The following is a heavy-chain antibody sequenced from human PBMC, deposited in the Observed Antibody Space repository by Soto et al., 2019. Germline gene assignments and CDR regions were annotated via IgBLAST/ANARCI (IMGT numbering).Heavy chain of an antibody. D-gene: IGHD1-26*01. V-gene: IGHV1-3*01. CDR1: GYTFTSYA. Sequence: QVQLVQSGAEVKKPGASVKVSCKASGYTFTSYAMHWVRQAPGQRLEWMGWINDGNGNTKYSQNFQGRVTITRDTSASTAYMELSSLRSEDTAVYYCARGGSLYWYFDLWGRGTLVTVSS. CDR2: INDGNGNT. J-gene: IGHJ2*01. CDR3: ARGGSLYWYFDL.